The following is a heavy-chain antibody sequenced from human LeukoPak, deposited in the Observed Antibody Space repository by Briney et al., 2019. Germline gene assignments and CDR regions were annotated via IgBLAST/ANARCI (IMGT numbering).Heavy chain of an antibody. CDR1: GFTFSSYA. V-gene: IGHV3-23*01. D-gene: IGHD6-25*01. CDR3: AKDWEAASNTPTGIDC. Sequence: GGSLRLSCAASGFTFSSYAMSWVRQAPGKGLEWVSAITGSGKNTYYADSVKGRFTISRDNSKNTLYLQMDYLRVEDTALYYCAKDWEAASNTPTGIDCWGQGTLVTVSS. CDR2: ITGSGKNT. J-gene: IGHJ4*02.